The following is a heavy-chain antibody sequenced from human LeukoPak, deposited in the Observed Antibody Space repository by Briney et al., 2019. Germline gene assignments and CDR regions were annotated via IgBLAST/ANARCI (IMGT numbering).Heavy chain of an antibody. CDR1: GYTFTSYG. Sequence: ASVKVSCKASGYTFTSYGISWVRQAPGQGLEWMGWISAHNGNTNYAQKLQGRVTMTTDTSTSTAYMELRSLRSDDTAVYYCARAADYYYYMDVWGKGTTVTVSS. J-gene: IGHJ6*03. V-gene: IGHV1-18*01. CDR3: ARAADYYYYMDV. CDR2: ISAHNGNT.